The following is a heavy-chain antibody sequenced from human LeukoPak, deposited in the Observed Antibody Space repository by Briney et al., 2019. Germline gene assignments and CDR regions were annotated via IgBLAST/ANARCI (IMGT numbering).Heavy chain of an antibody. Sequence: HPGGSRRLSCAASGFTFSSYDMHWVRQVPGKGLEWVAFIRYDGGNKYYADSVKGRFTISRDNAKNSLYLQMNSLRAEDTAVYYCARDREQWLVRRFDYWGQGTLVTVSS. V-gene: IGHV3-30*02. D-gene: IGHD6-19*01. CDR3: ARDREQWLVRRFDY. CDR2: IRYDGGNK. J-gene: IGHJ4*02. CDR1: GFTFSSYD.